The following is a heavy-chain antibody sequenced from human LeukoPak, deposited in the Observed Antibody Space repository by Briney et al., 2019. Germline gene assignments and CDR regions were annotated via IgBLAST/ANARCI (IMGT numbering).Heavy chain of an antibody. J-gene: IGHJ4*02. V-gene: IGHV4-59*11. CDR2: IYYSGST. CDR3: ARGSNTFDS. CDR1: GGSISSHY. Sequence: SETLSLTCTVSGGSISSHYWSWIRQPPGKGLEWIGYIYYSGSTNYNPSLKSRVTISVDTSKNQLSLKLSSVTAADTAMYYCARGSNTFDSWGQGALVTVSS. D-gene: IGHD6-13*01.